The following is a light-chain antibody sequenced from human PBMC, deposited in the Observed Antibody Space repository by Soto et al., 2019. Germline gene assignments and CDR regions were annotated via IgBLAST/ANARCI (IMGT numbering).Light chain of an antibody. V-gene: IGKV3-20*01. Sequence: EIVLTQSPGTLSLSPGERATLSCRASQSVSSSYLAWYKQKPGQAPRLLIYGASSRATGIPDRFRGSGSGTDFTLTISSLEPEDFAVYYCQQYGSSPLTFGQGTKLEIK. J-gene: IGKJ2*01. CDR3: QQYGSSPLT. CDR2: GAS. CDR1: QSVSSSY.